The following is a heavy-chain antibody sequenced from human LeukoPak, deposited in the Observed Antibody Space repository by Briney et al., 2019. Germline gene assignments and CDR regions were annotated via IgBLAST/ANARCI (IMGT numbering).Heavy chain of an antibody. D-gene: IGHD3-10*01. V-gene: IGHV3-30*01. J-gene: IGHJ4*02. CDR2: ISYDGSNK. CDR3: ARGQQMYYYGCIDY. Sequence: GGSLRLSCAASGFTFSSYAMHWVRQAPGKGLEWVAVISYDGSNKYYADSVKGRFTISRDNSKNTLYLQMNSLRAEDTAVYYCARGQQMYYYGCIDYWGQGTLVTVSS. CDR1: GFTFSSYA.